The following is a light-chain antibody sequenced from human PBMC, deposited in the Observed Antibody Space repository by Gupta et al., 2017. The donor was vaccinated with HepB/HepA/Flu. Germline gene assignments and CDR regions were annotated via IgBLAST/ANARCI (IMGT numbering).Light chain of an antibody. CDR2: LGS. CDR1: QGLLVSSGYNY. Sequence: IVMTQSPLSLPVTPGESASISCRSSQGLLVSSGYNYLDWYLQKPGQSPQPLIFLGSNRASGVPDRFSGSGSGTDFTLRIRRVEAEDVGVYYCMQGRKKGTFGQGTKVEIK. J-gene: IGKJ1*01. CDR3: MQGRKKGT. V-gene: IGKV2-28*01.